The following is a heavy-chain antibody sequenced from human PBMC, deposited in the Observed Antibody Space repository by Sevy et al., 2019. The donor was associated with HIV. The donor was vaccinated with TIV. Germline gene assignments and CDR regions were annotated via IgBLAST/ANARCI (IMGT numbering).Heavy chain of an antibody. D-gene: IGHD3-22*01. Sequence: SETLSLTCTVSGASISSGPYYWGWIRQPPGKRLEWIGYISYVGSPYYNPSLKNRVTIYVDTSKNQFSLRLISVTAADAALYYCAGMEFDSCFYWPHPFDVWGQGTMVTVSS. V-gene: IGHV4-39*01. CDR2: ISYVGSP. CDR3: AGMEFDSCFYWPHPFDV. CDR1: GASISSGPYY. J-gene: IGHJ3*01.